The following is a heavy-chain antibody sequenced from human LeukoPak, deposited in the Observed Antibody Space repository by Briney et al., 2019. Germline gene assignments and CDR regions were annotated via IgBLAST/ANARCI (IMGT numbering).Heavy chain of an antibody. D-gene: IGHD3-16*01. J-gene: IGHJ5*02. Sequence: ASVKVSCKVSGYTLTELSMHWVRQAPGKGLEWMGGFDPEDGETIYAQKFQGRVTMTEDTSTDTAYMELSSLRSEDTAVYYCATEFGYAQTNWFDPWGQGTLVTVSS. CDR3: ATEFGYAQTNWFDP. V-gene: IGHV1-24*01. CDR1: GYTLTELS. CDR2: FDPEDGET.